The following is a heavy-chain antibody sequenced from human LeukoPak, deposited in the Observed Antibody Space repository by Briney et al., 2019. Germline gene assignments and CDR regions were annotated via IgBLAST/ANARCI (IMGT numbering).Heavy chain of an antibody. D-gene: IGHD5-18*01. J-gene: IGHJ4*02. Sequence: ASVKVSCKASGYTFTSYGISWVRQAPGQGLGWMGWISAYNGNTNYAQKLQGRVTMTTYTSTSTAYMELRSLRSDDTAVYYCARGRKDTAMAYFDYWGQGTLVTVYS. V-gene: IGHV1-18*01. CDR1: GYTFTSYG. CDR2: ISAYNGNT. CDR3: ARGRKDTAMAYFDY.